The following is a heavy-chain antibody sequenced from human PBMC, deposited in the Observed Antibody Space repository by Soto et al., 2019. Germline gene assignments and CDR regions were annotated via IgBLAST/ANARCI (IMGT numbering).Heavy chain of an antibody. CDR3: ARGDPLLWFGEKVYYGMDV. V-gene: IGHV4-34*01. CDR2: ITRGGNT. CDR1: GESFSGYY. D-gene: IGHD3-10*01. J-gene: IGHJ6*02. Sequence: PSETLSLTCAVYGESFSGYYWTWIRQPPGEGLQWIGEITRGGNTNYNPSLKSRVTISVDTSKNQFSLKLSSVTAADTAVYYCARGDPLLWFGEKVYYGMDVWGQGTTVTVSS.